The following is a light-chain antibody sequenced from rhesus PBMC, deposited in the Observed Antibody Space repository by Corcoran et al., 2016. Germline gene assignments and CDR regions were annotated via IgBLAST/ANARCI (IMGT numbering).Light chain of an antibody. CDR1: QRVSSS. J-gene: IGKJ2*01. Sequence: EIVMTQSPATLSLSPGERDTLSCRAGQRVSSSLAWYQRRPGQAPRLLIYGASYRAPCIPDRFSGGGSGTDFPLPISSLEPDDFAVYYCLQHSDWPPSFGQGSKVEIK. CDR2: GAS. V-gene: IGKV3-24*01. CDR3: LQHSDWPPS.